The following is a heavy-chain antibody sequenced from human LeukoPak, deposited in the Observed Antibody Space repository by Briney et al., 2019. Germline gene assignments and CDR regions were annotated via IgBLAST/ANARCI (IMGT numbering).Heavy chain of an antibody. D-gene: IGHD4-17*01. J-gene: IGHJ4*02. CDR2: ISSSGGYI. CDR3: ARLRDTVTSASDY. Sequence: GGSLRISCAASGFNIKTYSMTWVRQAPGKGLEWVSTISSSGGYIYYADSVKGRFAISRDTAKNSLYLQMTSLRVEDTAVYNCARLRDTVTSASDYWGQGTLVTVSS. V-gene: IGHV3-21*06. CDR1: GFNIKTYS.